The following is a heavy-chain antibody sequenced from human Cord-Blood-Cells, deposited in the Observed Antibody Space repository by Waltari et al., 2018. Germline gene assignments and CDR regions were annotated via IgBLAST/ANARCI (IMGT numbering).Heavy chain of an antibody. CDR1: GFLFTGNA. Sequence: QVQLVESGGVVVEPGGSLRLSCAACGFLFTGNAINWVRQAPVKGLEWVAFITNDGSNKYYADSVKGRFTTSRDNSKNTLYLQMNRLRAEDTALYYCARDPGGAAGNWYFDLWGRGTLVTVSS. V-gene: IGHV3-30-3*01. CDR3: ARDPGGAAGNWYFDL. J-gene: IGHJ2*01. CDR2: ITNDGSNK. D-gene: IGHD6-13*01.